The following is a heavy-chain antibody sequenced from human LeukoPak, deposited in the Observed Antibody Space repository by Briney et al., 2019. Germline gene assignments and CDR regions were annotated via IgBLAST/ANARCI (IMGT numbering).Heavy chain of an antibody. D-gene: IGHD5-18*01. CDR2: IIPIFGTA. CDR3: ARDQDTAMGRVAYYYYGMDV. Sequence: SVKVSCKASGGTFSSYAISWVRQAPGQGLEWMGGIIPIFGTANYAQKFQGRVTITTDESTSTAYMELSSLRAEDTAVYYCARDQDTAMGRVAYYYYGMDVWGQGTTVTVSS. CDR1: GGTFSSYA. J-gene: IGHJ6*02. V-gene: IGHV1-69*05.